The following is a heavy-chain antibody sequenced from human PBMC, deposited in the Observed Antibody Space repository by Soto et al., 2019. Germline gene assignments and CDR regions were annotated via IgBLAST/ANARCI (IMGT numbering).Heavy chain of an antibody. CDR3: ARSAPYDY. CDR1: GYTFTNYY. V-gene: IGHV1-46*01. J-gene: IGHJ4*02. CDR2: INPNGGST. Sequence: QVQLMQSGAEVKKPGASVRVSCKASGYTFTNYYVHWVRQAPGQGLVWMGFINPNGGSTTYAQKFQGRFTVTTDTSTRTVYMQLSSMRSEDTAVFYCARSAPYDYWCQGTLVTVSS.